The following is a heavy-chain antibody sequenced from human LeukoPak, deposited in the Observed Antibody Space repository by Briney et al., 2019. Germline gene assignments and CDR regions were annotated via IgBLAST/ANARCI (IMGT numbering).Heavy chain of an antibody. Sequence: GAPKLSLGALGFHFRNSGKHWGRPAPGRGLEYVSGISNNGGSIYYANAVKGRFTISRDNSKNTVYLQMGRLRADDMAVYYCARWYNSLDVWGQGTTVTVSS. CDR1: GFHFRNSG. CDR2: ISNNGGSI. CDR3: ARWYNSLDV. J-gene: IGHJ6*02. D-gene: IGHD1-1*01. V-gene: IGHV3-64*01.